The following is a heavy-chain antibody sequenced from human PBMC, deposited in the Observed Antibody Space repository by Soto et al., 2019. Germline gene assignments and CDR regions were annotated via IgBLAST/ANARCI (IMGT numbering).Heavy chain of an antibody. CDR2: ISSSSTI. V-gene: IGHV3-48*01. CDR3: GRERGSGWTFDY. J-gene: IGHJ4*02. D-gene: IGHD6-19*01. Sequence: GSLRLSCAASGFTFSTYSMNWVRQAPGKGLEWVSSISSSSTIYYADSVKGRFTISRDNVQNSLYLQMHSLRAEDTAVYYCGRERGSGWTFDYWGRGTLVTVSS. CDR1: GFTFSTYS.